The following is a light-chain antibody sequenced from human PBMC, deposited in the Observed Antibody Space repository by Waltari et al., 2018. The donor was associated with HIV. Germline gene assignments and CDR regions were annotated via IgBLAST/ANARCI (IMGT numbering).Light chain of an antibody. J-gene: IGKJ1*01. CDR3: PQYNGYASRL. CDR1: QRSSDW. Sequence: DMQMTQSPATVSASVGERVTITCRANQRSSDWLAWYQDKPGKAPKLLIHMASCLESRVPSRFSGSRSGTEFTLTISSLHPDDFATYYCPQYNGYASRLFGPGPNVEV. V-gene: IGKV1-5*03. CDR2: MAS.